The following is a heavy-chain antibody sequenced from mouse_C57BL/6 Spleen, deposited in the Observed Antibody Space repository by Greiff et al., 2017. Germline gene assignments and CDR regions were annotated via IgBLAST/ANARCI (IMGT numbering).Heavy chain of an antibody. D-gene: IGHD2-2*01. V-gene: IGHV1-69*01. CDR3: ARRRSGYNSLDY. J-gene: IGHJ2*01. Sequence: VQLQQPGAELVMPGASVKLSCKASGYTFTFYWMHWVKQRPGKGLEWIGEIDPSDSYTNYNQKFKGKSTLTVYKSSSTAYMPLSSLTSDDSAVYYCARRRSGYNSLDYWCQGSTRTGSS. CDR1: GYTFTFYW. CDR2: IDPSDSYT.